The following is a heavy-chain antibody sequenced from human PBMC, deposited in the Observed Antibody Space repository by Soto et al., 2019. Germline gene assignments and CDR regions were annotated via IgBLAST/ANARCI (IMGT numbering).Heavy chain of an antibody. D-gene: IGHD3-3*01. CDR2: ISYDGSNK. V-gene: IGHV3-30*18. CDR3: AKYRWSDFWSGYYYPFY. J-gene: IGHJ4*02. CDR1: GFPFTRYC. Sequence: GGSLRLSCAASGFPFTRYCMHWVRQAPGQGLEWVAVISYDGSNKYYADSVKGRFTISRDNSNNTLYLQMNSLRAEDTAVYYCAKYRWSDFWSGYYYPFYWGQGTLVTVSS.